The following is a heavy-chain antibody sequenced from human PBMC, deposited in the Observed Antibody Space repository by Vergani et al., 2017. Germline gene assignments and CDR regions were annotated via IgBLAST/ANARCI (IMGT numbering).Heavy chain of an antibody. D-gene: IGHD2-21*01. V-gene: IGHV3-21*01. CDR1: GFTFISYS. CDR2: ISSSSSYI. Sequence: EVQLVESGGGLVKPGGSLRLSCAASGFTFISYSMNWVRQAPGKGLEWVSSISSSSSYIYYADSVKGRFTISRDNAKNSLYLQMNSLSAEDTAVYYCARDASPVVAFDIWGQGTMVTVSS. J-gene: IGHJ3*02. CDR3: ARDASPVVAFDI.